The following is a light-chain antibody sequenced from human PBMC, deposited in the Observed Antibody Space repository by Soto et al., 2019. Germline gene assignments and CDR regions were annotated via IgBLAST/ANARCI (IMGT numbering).Light chain of an antibody. Sequence: QSALTQPPSESGSPGQSVTISCTGTSSDVGGYNYVSWYQQHPGKAPKLMIYEVTKRPSGVPDRFSGSKSGNTASLTVSGLQAEDEADYYCSSYAGSIRYVFGTGTKVTVL. J-gene: IGLJ1*01. V-gene: IGLV2-8*01. CDR2: EVT. CDR1: SSDVGGYNY. CDR3: SSYAGSIRYV.